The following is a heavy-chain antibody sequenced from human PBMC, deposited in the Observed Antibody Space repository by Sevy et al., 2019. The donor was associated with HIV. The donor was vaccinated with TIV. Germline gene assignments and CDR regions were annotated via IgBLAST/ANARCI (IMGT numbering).Heavy chain of an antibody. CDR2: ISPHNGDT. J-gene: IGHJ4*02. CDR1: GYTFSTYR. CDR3: ARAFCSGGRCYSLAY. V-gene: IGHV1-18*01. D-gene: IGHD2-15*01. Sequence: ASVKVSCKVSGYTFSTYRITWVRQAPGQGLEWMGWISPHNGDTKYARKLQGKVSMTTDTSTTTAYMELRGLTSDDTALYYCARAFCSGGRCYSLAYWGQGTLVTVSS.